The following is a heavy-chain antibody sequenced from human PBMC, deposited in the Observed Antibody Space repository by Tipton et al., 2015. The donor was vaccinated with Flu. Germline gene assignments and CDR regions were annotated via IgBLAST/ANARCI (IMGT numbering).Heavy chain of an antibody. CDR1: GYSISSGYY. J-gene: IGHJ4*02. Sequence: TLSLTCAVSGYSISSGYYWGWIRQPPGKGLEWIGRVYSAGSTNINPSLESRLTMSIDTSNNRFSLRLSSVTAADTATYYCAREMRSAVYFDYWGQGISVTVSS. V-gene: IGHV4-38-2*02. CDR3: AREMRSAVYFDY. CDR2: VYSAGST. D-gene: IGHD2-2*01.